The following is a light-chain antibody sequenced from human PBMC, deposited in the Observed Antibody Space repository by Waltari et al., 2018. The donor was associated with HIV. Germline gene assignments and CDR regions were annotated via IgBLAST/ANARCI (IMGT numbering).Light chain of an antibody. J-gene: IGKJ2*01. CDR1: PSVSSSY. CDR2: GAS. V-gene: IGKV3-20*01. Sequence: EFVWTQSPGTLSLSPGERATLSCRASPSVSSSYLAWYQQRPGQAPRLLIYGASSRAAGIPDRFTGSGSGTDFTLTISRLEPEDFAVYYCQHFDTSLPKYTFGQGTKLEIK. CDR3: QHFDTSLPKYT.